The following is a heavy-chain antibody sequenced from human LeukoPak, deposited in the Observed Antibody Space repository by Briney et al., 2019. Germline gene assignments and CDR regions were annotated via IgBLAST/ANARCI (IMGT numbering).Heavy chain of an antibody. V-gene: IGHV1-18*01. J-gene: IGHJ4*02. CDR1: GYTFTSYG. D-gene: IGHD4-23*01. Sequence: ASVKVSCKASGYTFTSYGISWVRQAPGQGLEWMGWISAYNGNTNYAQKLQGRVTMTTDTSTSTAYMELRSLRSDDTAVYYCASSTDYGGNSRPFDYWGQGTLVTVSS. CDR2: ISAYNGNT. CDR3: ASSTDYGGNSRPFDY.